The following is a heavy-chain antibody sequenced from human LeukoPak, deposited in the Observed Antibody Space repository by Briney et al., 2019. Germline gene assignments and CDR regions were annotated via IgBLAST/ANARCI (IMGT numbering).Heavy chain of an antibody. D-gene: IGHD1-26*01. V-gene: IGHV3-53*04. CDR3: ARGNVPGSDAFDI. J-gene: IGHJ3*02. Sequence: GGSLRLSCAASGFTFDDYAMHWVRQAPGKGLEWVSVIYSGGSTYYADSVKGRFTISRHNSKNTLYLQMNSLRAEDTAVYYCARGNVPGSDAFDIWGQGTMVTVSS. CDR2: IYSGGST. CDR1: GFTFDDYA.